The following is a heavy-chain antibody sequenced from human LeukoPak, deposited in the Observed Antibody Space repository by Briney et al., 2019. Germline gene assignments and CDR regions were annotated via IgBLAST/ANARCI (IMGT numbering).Heavy chain of an antibody. CDR3: AKGHRSCRGATCFIDFQY. CDR2: VKDSADDT. V-gene: IGHV3-23*01. CDR1: GFTFSSSA. Sequence: PGGSLRLSCAASGFTFSSSAMNWVRQAPGKGLEWVSSVKDSADDTYYADSVKGRFTISRDNSQNTLYLQMSSLRAEDTAVYYCAKGHRSCRGATCFIDFQYWGQGTLVTVSS. J-gene: IGHJ1*01. D-gene: IGHD2-2*01.